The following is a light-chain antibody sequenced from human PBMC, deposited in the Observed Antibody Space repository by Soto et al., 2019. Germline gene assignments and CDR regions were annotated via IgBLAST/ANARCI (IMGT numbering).Light chain of an antibody. Sequence: DIQMTQSPSTLSASVGDRVAITCRASQSVSGWLAWYQQKPGKVPKLLIYQASTLEDGVPSRFSGSGSGTEFTLTTSSLQPDDSATYYCQHYNDYSYTCGPGTNLEIK. CDR2: QAS. J-gene: IGKJ2*01. CDR3: QHYNDYSYT. CDR1: QSVSGW. V-gene: IGKV1-5*03.